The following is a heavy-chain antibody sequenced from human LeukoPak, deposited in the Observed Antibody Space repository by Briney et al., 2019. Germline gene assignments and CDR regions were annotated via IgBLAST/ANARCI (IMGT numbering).Heavy chain of an antibody. V-gene: IGHV4-34*01. CDR1: GGSFSGYY. Sequence: SETLSLTCAVYGGSFSGYYWSWIRQPPGKGLEWIGEINHSGSTNYNPSLKSRVTISVDTSKNQFSLKLSSVTAADTAVYYCAREQGGRYDFWSGYYYFDYWGQGTLVTVSS. J-gene: IGHJ4*02. CDR2: INHSGST. D-gene: IGHD3-3*01. CDR3: AREQGGRYDFWSGYYYFDY.